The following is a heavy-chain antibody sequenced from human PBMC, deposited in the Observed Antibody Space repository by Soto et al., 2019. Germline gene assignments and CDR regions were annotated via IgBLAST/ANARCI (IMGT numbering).Heavy chain of an antibody. Sequence: QVQLVQSGAEVRKPGSSVKVSCKASGGTISRHAISWVRQAPGQALEWMGGIIPIFGTADYAQKFQGRVTIIADESTSTAYIELSSLRSEDTAIYYCARGWGYDTSDYYYAYWGQGTLVIVSS. CDR2: IIPIFGTA. J-gene: IGHJ4*02. V-gene: IGHV1-69*01. CDR1: GGTISRHA. CDR3: ARGWGYDTSDYYYAY. D-gene: IGHD3-22*01.